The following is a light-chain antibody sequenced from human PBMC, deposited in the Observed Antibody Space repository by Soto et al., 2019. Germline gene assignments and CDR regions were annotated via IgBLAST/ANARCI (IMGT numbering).Light chain of an antibody. J-gene: IGKJ1*01. CDR3: QHYNSYSEA. V-gene: IGKV1-39*01. CDR2: AAS. CDR1: QSISSY. Sequence: DIQMTQSPPSLSASVGDRVTISCRASQSISSYLNWYQQKPGKAPKLLIYAASSLQSGVPSRFSGSGSGTDFTLTISRLQPDDFATYYCQHYNSYSEAFGQGTKVELK.